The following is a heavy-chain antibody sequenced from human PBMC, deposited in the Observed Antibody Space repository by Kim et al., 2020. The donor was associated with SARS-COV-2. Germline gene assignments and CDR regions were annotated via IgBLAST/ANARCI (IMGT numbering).Heavy chain of an antibody. V-gene: IGHV4-4*02. Sequence: SETLSLTCAVSGGSISSSNWWSWVRQPPGKGLEWIGEIYHSGSTNYNPSLKSRVTISVDKSKNQFSLKLSSVTAADTAVYYCARDLTTTVADPGAFDIWGQGTMVTVSS. CDR1: GGSISSSNW. CDR2: IYHSGST. CDR3: ARDLTTTVADPGAFDI. D-gene: IGHD4-17*01. J-gene: IGHJ3*02.